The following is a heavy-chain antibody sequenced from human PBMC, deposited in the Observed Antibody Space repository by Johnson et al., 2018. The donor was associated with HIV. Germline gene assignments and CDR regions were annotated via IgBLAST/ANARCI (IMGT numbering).Heavy chain of an antibody. Sequence: QVQLVESGGGVVQPGRSLRLSCAASGFTFSSYAMHWVRQAPGKGLEWVAVISYDGSNKYYADSVKGRFTISRDNSKNTLYLQMNSLRPEDMAVYYCARDAKSSTWSPDGTDAFDVWGQGTMVTVSS. CDR2: ISYDGSNK. D-gene: IGHD1-1*01. J-gene: IGHJ3*01. CDR3: ARDAKSSTWSPDGTDAFDV. V-gene: IGHV3-30-3*01. CDR1: GFTFSSYA.